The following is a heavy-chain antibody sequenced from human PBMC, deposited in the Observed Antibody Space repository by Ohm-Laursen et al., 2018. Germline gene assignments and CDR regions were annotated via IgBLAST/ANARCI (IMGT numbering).Heavy chain of an antibody. J-gene: IGHJ6*02. Sequence: LRLSCAASGFTFSTYEMNWVRQAPGKGLEWASYISSSGSTIYYADSVKGRFTISRDNAKSSLYLQMNSLRAEDTAVYYCARDPGNYGMDVWGQGTTVTVSS. V-gene: IGHV3-48*03. CDR3: ARDPGNYGMDV. D-gene: IGHD2/OR15-2a*01. CDR2: ISSSGSTI. CDR1: GFTFSTYE.